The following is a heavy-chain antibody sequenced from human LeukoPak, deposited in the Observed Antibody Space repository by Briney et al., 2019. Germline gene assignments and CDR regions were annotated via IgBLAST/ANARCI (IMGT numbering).Heavy chain of an antibody. CDR3: AKSVVRGVTYLNFDY. CDR1: GFTFSSYA. CDR2: ISGSGGST. Sequence: GGSLRLSCAASGFTFSSYAMSWVRQAPGKGLEWVSAISGSGGSTYYADSVKGRFTISRDNSKNTLYLQMNSLRAEVTAVYYCAKSVVRGVTYLNFDYWGQGTLVTVSS. D-gene: IGHD3-10*01. V-gene: IGHV3-23*01. J-gene: IGHJ4*02.